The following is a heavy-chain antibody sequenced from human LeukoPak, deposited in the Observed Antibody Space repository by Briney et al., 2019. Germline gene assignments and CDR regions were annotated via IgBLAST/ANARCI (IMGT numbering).Heavy chain of an antibody. J-gene: IGHJ4*02. V-gene: IGHV4-34*01. D-gene: IGHD3-16*01. Sequence: SETLSLTCAVYGGSFSGYYWSWIRKPPGKGLEWIGEINHSGSTNYNPSLKSRVTISVDTSKNQFSLKLSSVTAADTAVYYCARGRRKGGFDYWGQGTLVTVSS. CDR1: GGSFSGYY. CDR3: ARGRRKGGFDY. CDR2: INHSGST.